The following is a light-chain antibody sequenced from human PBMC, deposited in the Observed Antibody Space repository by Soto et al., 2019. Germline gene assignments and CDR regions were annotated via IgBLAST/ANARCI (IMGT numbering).Light chain of an antibody. CDR1: QSISSW. V-gene: IGKV1-5*01. J-gene: IGKJ1*01. CDR2: DAS. CDR3: QQYNSYSL. Sequence: DSQMTQYPSTLSASVGDRVTITCRASQSISSWLAWYQQKPGKAPKLLIYDASSLESGVPSRFSGSRSGTEFTLTISSLQPDDFATYYCQQYNSYSLFGQGTKVGI.